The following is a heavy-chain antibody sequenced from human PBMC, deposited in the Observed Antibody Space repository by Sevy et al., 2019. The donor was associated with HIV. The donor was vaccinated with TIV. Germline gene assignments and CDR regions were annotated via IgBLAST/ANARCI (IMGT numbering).Heavy chain of an antibody. D-gene: IGHD6-6*01. V-gene: IGHV1-69*13. J-gene: IGHJ5*02. Sequence: ASAKVSCKASGGTFSSYAISWVRQAPGQGLEWMGGIIPIFGTANYAQKFQGRVTITADESTSTAYMELSSLRSEDTAVYYCARAPIAARQGWFDPWGQGTLVTVSS. CDR2: IIPIFGTA. CDR1: GGTFSSYA. CDR3: ARAPIAARQGWFDP.